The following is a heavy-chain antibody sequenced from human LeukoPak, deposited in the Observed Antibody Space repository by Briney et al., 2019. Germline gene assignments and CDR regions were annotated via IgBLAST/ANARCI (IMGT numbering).Heavy chain of an antibody. J-gene: IGHJ4*02. V-gene: IGHV3-7*01. D-gene: IGHD3-10*01. CDR2: IKQDGSEK. CDR3: ARTVRDPVYFDY. Sequence: PGGSLRLSCAASGFTFSSYEMNWVRQAPGKGLEWVANIKQDGSEKYYVDSVKGRFTISRDNAKNSLYLQMNSLRAEDTAVYYCARTVRDPVYFDYWGQGTLVTVSS. CDR1: GFTFSSYE.